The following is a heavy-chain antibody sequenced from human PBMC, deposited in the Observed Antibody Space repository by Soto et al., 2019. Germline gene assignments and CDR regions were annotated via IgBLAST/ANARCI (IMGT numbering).Heavy chain of an antibody. D-gene: IGHD3-3*01. CDR2: INHSGST. J-gene: IGHJ4*02. Sequence: SETLSLTCAVYGGSFSGYYWSWIRQPPGKGLEWIGEINHSGSTNYNPSLKSRVTISVDTSKNQFSLKLSSVTAADTAIYYCARCTRALIPSFFAYWGQALPVTGSS. CDR3: ARCTRALIPSFFAY. CDR1: GGSFSGYY. V-gene: IGHV4-34*01.